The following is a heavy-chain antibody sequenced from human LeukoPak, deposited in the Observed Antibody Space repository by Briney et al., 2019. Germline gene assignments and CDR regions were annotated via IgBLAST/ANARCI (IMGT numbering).Heavy chain of an antibody. V-gene: IGHV3-15*01. Sequence: PGGSLRLSCAASGFTFSNAWMSWVRQAPGKGLEWVGRIKSKTDGGTTDYAAPVKGRFTISRDDSKNTLYLQMNSLKTEDTAVYYCNTDSPYGSGSYSYGMDVWGQGTTVTVSS. CDR1: GFTFSNAW. CDR3: NTDSPYGSGSYSYGMDV. D-gene: IGHD3-10*01. J-gene: IGHJ6*02. CDR2: IKSKTDGGTT.